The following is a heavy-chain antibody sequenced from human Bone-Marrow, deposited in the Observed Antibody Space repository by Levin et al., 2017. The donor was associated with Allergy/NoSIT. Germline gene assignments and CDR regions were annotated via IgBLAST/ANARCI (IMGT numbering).Heavy chain of an antibody. D-gene: IGHD6-13*01. CDR3: ARDQDGYSSSWLYAFDI. CDR1: GGSISSYY. J-gene: IGHJ3*02. V-gene: IGHV4-59*01. Sequence: SETLSLTCTVSGGSISSYYWSWIRQPPVKGLEWIGYIYYSGSTNYNPSLKSRVTISVDTSKNQFSLKLSSVTAADTAVYYCARDQDGYSSSWLYAFDIWGQGTMVTVSS. CDR2: IYYSGST.